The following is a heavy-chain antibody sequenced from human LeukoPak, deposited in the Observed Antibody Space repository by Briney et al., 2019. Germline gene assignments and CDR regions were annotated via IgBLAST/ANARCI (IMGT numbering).Heavy chain of an antibody. CDR2: IIPIFGTA. J-gene: IGHJ5*02. CDR1: GGTFSSYA. V-gene: IGHV1-69*06. D-gene: IGHD6-13*01. CDR3: ARELGPYSRNWFDP. Sequence: GASVKVSCKASGGTFSSYAISWVRQAPGQGLEWMGGIIPIFGTANYAQKFQGRVTITADKSTSTAYMELSSLRSEDTAVYYCARELGPYSRNWFDPWGQGTLVTVSS.